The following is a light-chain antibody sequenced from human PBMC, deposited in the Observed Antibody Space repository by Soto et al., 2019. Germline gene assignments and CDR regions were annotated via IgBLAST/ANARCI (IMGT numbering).Light chain of an antibody. Sequence: QSALTQPASVSGSPGQSITISCTGTSSDVGRYNYVSWYQQHPGKAPTLIIYDVINRPSGVSHRFSASKSGNTASLTISGLQVEDGADYYCTSNTPSATYVIGNGTKVTAL. V-gene: IGLV2-14*03. CDR3: TSNTPSATYV. CDR2: DVI. CDR1: SSDVGRYNY. J-gene: IGLJ1*01.